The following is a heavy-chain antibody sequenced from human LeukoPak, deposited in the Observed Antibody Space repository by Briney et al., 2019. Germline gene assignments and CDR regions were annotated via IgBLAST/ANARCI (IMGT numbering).Heavy chain of an antibody. V-gene: IGHV1-18*01. J-gene: IGHJ4*02. CDR2: ISAYNGNT. D-gene: IGHD5-18*01. CDR1: GYTFTSYG. CDR3: PRDLGWGYRTPLHY. Sequence: ASVKVSCKASGYTFTSYGISWVRQAPGQGLEWMGWISAYNGNTNYAQKLQGRVTMTTDTSTSTAYMELRSLRSDDTAVYYCPRDLGWGYRTPLHYWGQGTLVTVSS.